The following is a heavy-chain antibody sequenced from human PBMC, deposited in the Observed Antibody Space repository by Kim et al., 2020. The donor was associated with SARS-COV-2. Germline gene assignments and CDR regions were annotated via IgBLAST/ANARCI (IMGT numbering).Heavy chain of an antibody. CDR3: ARHRRIAARPPLPFDP. CDR2: IYYSGST. CDR1: GGSISSYY. Sequence: SETLSLTCTVSGGSISSYYWSWIRQPPGKGLEWIGYIYYSGSTNYNPSLKSRVTISVDTSKNQFSLKLSSVTAADTAVYYCARHRRIAARPPLPFDPWGQGTLVTVSS. D-gene: IGHD6-13*01. V-gene: IGHV4-59*08. J-gene: IGHJ5*02.